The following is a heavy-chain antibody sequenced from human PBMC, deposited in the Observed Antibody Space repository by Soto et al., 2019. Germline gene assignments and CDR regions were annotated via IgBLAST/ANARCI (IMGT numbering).Heavy chain of an antibody. CDR1: GGTISSYS. J-gene: IGHJ4*02. CDR2: IIPIFGTA. V-gene: IGHV1-69*13. Sequence: ASVKVSCKASGGTISSYSISWVRQAPGQGLEWMGGIIPIFGTANYAQKFQGRVTITADESTSTAYMELSSLRSEDTAVYYCAIEYSSSPPYYPIGYWGQGTLVTVSS. CDR3: AIEYSSSPPYYPIGY. D-gene: IGHD6-6*01.